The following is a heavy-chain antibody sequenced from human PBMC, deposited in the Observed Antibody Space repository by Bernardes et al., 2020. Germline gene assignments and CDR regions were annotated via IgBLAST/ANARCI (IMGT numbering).Heavy chain of an antibody. V-gene: IGHV1-2*02. CDR2: INPNSGGT. CDR1: GYTFTGYY. J-gene: IGHJ4*02. Sequence: ASVKVSCKASGYTFTGYYMHWVRQAPGQGLEWMGWINPNSGGTNYAQKFQGRVTMTRDTSISTAYMELSRLRSDDTAVYYCARDSIRVYPRARSAAAFIVGAADYWGQGTLVTVSS. D-gene: IGHD1-26*01. CDR3: ARDSIRVYPRARSAAAFIVGAADY.